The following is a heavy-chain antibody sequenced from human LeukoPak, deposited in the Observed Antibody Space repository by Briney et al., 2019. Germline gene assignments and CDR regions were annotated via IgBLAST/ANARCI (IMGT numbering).Heavy chain of an antibody. J-gene: IGHJ3*02. Sequence: PGGSLRLSCAASGFTFSDYYMSWIRQAPGKGLEWVSYISSSGSTIYYADSVKGRFTISRDNSKNTLYLQMNSLKTEDTAVYYCTRDVGAARRRGGFDAFDIWGQGTMVTVSS. CDR1: GFTFSDYY. D-gene: IGHD6-6*01. V-gene: IGHV3-11*01. CDR3: TRDVGAARRRGGFDAFDI. CDR2: ISSSGSTI.